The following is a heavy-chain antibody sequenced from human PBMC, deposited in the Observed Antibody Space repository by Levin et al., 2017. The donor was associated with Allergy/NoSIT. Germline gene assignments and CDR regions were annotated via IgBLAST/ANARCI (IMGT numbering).Heavy chain of an antibody. D-gene: IGHD4-11*01. CDR1: GFTFSNYS. V-gene: IGHV3-21*01. CDR3: ARDSTAVSSDY. CDR2: ISSRSSNI. Sequence: SCAASGFTFSNYSMNWVRQAPGKGLEWVSSISSRSSNIYYADSVKGRFTISRDNAKNSLYLQMNSLRAEDTAGYYCARDSTAVSSDYWGQGTLVTVSS. J-gene: IGHJ4*02.